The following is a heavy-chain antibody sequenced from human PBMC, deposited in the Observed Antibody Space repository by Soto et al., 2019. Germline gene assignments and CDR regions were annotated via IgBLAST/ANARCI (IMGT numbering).Heavy chain of an antibody. D-gene: IGHD3-10*01. Sequence: ASVKVSCKAAGYSFISYDMNWLRQATGQGLEWMGWMNPISTNTGYAQKFQGRVSMTRDNSISTAYMELSSLSSEDTAVYYCVRSPGGPSNYYYNMDVWGEGTTVTVSS. CDR1: GYSFISYD. V-gene: IGHV1-8*01. CDR2: MNPISTNT. J-gene: IGHJ6*03. CDR3: VRSPGGPSNYYYNMDV.